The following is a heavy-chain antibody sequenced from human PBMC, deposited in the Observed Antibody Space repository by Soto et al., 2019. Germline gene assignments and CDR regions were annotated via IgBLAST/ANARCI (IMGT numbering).Heavy chain of an antibody. CDR2: ISYDGSNK. Sequence: QVQLVESGGGVVQPGRSLRLSCAASGFTFSSYGMHWVRQAPGKGLEWVAVISYDGSNKYYADSVKGRFTISRDNSKNTLYLQMNSLRAEDTAVYYCAREYYYGSRSYTPDYWGQGTLVTVSS. CDR3: AREYYYGSRSYTPDY. J-gene: IGHJ4*02. D-gene: IGHD3-10*01. CDR1: GFTFSSYG. V-gene: IGHV3-30*03.